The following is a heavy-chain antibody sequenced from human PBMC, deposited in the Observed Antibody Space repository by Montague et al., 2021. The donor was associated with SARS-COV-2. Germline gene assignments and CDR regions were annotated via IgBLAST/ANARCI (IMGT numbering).Heavy chain of an antibody. CDR2: IFYSGST. V-gene: IGHV4-30-4*02. CDR3: ARVSLAAAATRSDY. D-gene: IGHD6-13*01. J-gene: IGHJ4*02. CDR1: GGSISSGNNY. Sequence: SETLSLTCTVSGGSISSGNNYWSWIRQPPGKGLEWIGYIFYSGSTYYNPSLESRVTISLDTSKNQFSLKLTSVTAADTAVYYCARVSLAAAATRSDYWGQGTLVTVSS.